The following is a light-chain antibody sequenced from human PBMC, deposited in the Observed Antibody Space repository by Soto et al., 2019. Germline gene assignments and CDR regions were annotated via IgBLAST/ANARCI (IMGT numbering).Light chain of an antibody. Sequence: QSVPTQPASVSGSPGQSIAISCTGSSSDVGAYDYVSWYQQHPDKAPRLIMYEVSYRPSGVSNRFSGSKSVNTATLTISGLQAEDEGDYYCSSHTTSDTRVFGTGTKLTVL. V-gene: IGLV2-14*03. CDR2: EVS. J-gene: IGLJ1*01. CDR1: SSDVGAYDY. CDR3: SSHTTSDTRV.